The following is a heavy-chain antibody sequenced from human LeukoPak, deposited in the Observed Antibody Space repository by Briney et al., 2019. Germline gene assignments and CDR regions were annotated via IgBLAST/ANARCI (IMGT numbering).Heavy chain of an antibody. Sequence: ASVQVSCKPSGGTFSSYSITWVRQAPGQGLEWMGGIMPLFNTANYAQQFQGRVTITTDESTSTAYMELSSLRFEDTAMYYCARVDRYHYYLDVWGKGTTVTVSS. CDR3: ARVDRYHYYLDV. CDR1: GGTFSSYS. J-gene: IGHJ6*03. CDR2: IMPLFNTA. V-gene: IGHV1-69*05.